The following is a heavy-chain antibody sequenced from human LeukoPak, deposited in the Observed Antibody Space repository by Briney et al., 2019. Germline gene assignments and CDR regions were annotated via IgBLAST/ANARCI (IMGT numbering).Heavy chain of an antibody. D-gene: IGHD3-10*01. V-gene: IGHV1-18*01. Sequence: ASVKVSCKASGYTFTSYGISWVRQAPGQGLEWMGWISAYNGNTNYAQKLQGRVTMTTDTSTSTAYMEPRSLRSDDTAVYYCARDPQLLWFGELSKGDWFDPWGQGTLVTVSS. J-gene: IGHJ5*02. CDR1: GYTFTSYG. CDR2: ISAYNGNT. CDR3: ARDPQLLWFGELSKGDWFDP.